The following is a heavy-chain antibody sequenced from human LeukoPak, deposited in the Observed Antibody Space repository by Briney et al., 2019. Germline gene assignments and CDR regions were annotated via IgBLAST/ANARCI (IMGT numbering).Heavy chain of an antibody. V-gene: IGHV1-18*04. Sequence: VNVSCKASGYTFTSYGISWVRQAPGQGLGWMGWISAYNGNTNYAQKLQGRVTMTTDTSTSTAYMELRSLRSDDTAVYYCARDHNIVTGLYYFDYWGQGTLVTVSS. D-gene: IGHD2/OR15-2a*01. CDR2: ISAYNGNT. CDR3: ARDHNIVTGLYYFDY. J-gene: IGHJ4*02. CDR1: GYTFTSYG.